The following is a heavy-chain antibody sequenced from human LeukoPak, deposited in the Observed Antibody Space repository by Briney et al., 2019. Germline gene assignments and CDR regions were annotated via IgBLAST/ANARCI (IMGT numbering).Heavy chain of an antibody. CDR2: INPNSGGT. D-gene: IGHD6-19*01. J-gene: IGHJ4*02. V-gene: IGHV1-2*02. Sequence: ASVKVSCKASGYTFTGYYMHWVRQAPGQGLEWMGWINPNSGGTYYAQRFQGRVTMATDTSISTAYMELSSLRSEDTAVYYCARVDRYSSWGNYFDYWGQGTLVTVSS. CDR3: ARVDRYSSWGNYFDY. CDR1: GYTFTGYY.